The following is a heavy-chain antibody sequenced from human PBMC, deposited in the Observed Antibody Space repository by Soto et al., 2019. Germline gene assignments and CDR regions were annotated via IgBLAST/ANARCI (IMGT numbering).Heavy chain of an antibody. CDR2: ISGKNGNT. CDR1: GYNFSDFG. V-gene: IGHV1-18*04. CDR3: ASSDYYADTGTFEI. J-gene: IGHJ4*02. D-gene: IGHD4-17*01. Sequence: ASVKVSCKASGYNFSDFGITWLRQAPGQGLEWMGWISGKNGNTNYAQKDQGRVTWTADTSTRTAYMEMRALTSDDTGIYYCASSDYYADTGTFEIWGQGTPVTVTS.